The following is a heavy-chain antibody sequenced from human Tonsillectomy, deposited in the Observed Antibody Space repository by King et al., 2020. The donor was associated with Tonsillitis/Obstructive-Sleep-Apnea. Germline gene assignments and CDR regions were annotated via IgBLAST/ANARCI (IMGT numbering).Heavy chain of an antibody. V-gene: IGHV3-64*01. CDR2: ISSNGGRT. CDR3: ARATSLGGYDFWSGYLGYYYYGMDV. CDR1: GFTFSSYA. J-gene: IGHJ6*02. Sequence: QLVQSGGGLVQPGGSLRLSCAASGFTFSSYAMHWVRQAPGKGLEYVSAISSNGGRTYYANSVKGGFTISRDNSKNTLYLQMGSLRAEDMAVYYCARATSLGGYDFWSGYLGYYYYGMDVWGQGTTVTVSS. D-gene: IGHD3-3*01.